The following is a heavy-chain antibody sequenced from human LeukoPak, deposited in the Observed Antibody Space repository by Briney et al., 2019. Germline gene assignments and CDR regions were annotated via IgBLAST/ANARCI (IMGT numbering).Heavy chain of an antibody. D-gene: IGHD6-6*01. CDR1: GFTFSSYA. CDR2: LSSGGATT. Sequence: GGSLRLSCAVSGFTFSSYAMSWVRQAPGKGLAWVSALSSGGATTYYADSVKGRFTISRDNSKNTLYLQMNSLRAEDTAVYYCAKDGFSSSSAFDYWGQGTLVTVSS. CDR3: AKDGFSSSSAFDY. J-gene: IGHJ4*02. V-gene: IGHV3-23*01.